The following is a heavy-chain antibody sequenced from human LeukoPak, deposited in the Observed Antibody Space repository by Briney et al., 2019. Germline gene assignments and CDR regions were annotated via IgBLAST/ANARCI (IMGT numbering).Heavy chain of an antibody. CDR1: GFTFSSYG. D-gene: IGHD1-26*01. V-gene: IGHV3-30*12. CDR2: IQYDGSNQ. Sequence: PGGSLRLSCAASGFTFSSYGMHWVRQAPGKGLEWVAYIQYDGSNQQYADSVKGRFSISRDNAKNSLYLQMNSLRAEDTAVYYCARRGSYVDWFDPWGQGTLVTVSS. J-gene: IGHJ5*02. CDR3: ARRGSYVDWFDP.